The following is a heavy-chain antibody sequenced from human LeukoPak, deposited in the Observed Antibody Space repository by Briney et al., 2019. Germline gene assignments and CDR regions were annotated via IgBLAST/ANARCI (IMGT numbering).Heavy chain of an antibody. CDR2: IYSGGST. Sequence: GGSLRLSCAASGLTVSSNYMSWVRQAPGKGLEWVSVIYSGGSTYYADSVKGRFTISRDNSKNTLYLQMNSLRAEDTAVYYCARCKNYYDSSGYYSSDAFAIWGQGTMVTVSS. J-gene: IGHJ3*02. D-gene: IGHD3-22*01. CDR1: GLTVSSNY. CDR3: ARCKNYYDSSGYYSSDAFAI. V-gene: IGHV3-66*01.